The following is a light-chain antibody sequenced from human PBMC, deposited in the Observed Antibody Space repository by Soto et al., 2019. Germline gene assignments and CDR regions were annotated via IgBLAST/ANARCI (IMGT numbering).Light chain of an antibody. CDR2: EVS. CDR1: SSDVGAYNY. CDR3: SSYTSSSTLVV. Sequence: QSVLTQPASVSGSPGQSITISCTGTSSDVGAYNYVSWYQQHPGKAPKLMISEVSNRPSGVSNRFSGSKSDNTASLTISGLQPEDEADYYCSSYTSSSTLVVFGGGTKVTVL. J-gene: IGLJ2*01. V-gene: IGLV2-14*01.